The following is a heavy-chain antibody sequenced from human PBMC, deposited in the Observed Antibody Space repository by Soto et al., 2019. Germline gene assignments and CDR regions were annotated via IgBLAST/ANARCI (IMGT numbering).Heavy chain of an antibody. CDR1: GYSISSGYY. CDR3: ARVSGAGARVRWFDP. V-gene: IGHV4-38-2*01. Sequence: PXATLSLTFAVSGYSISSGYYWGWVRQPPGKGLEWIGSIYHSGSTYYNPSLKSRVTISVDTSKNQFSLKLSSVTAADTAVYYCARVSGAGARVRWFDPWGQGTLVTVSS. J-gene: IGHJ5*02. CDR2: IYHSGST. D-gene: IGHD1-26*01.